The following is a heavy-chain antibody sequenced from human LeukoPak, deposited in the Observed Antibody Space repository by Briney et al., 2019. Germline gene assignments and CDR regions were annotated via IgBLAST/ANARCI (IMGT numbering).Heavy chain of an antibody. D-gene: IGHD3-22*01. CDR3: ARDYYYDSSGYYFDY. CDR2: INPSGGST. V-gene: IGHV1-46*01. Sequence: ASVKVSCKASGYSFTGYYMHWVRQAPGQGLEWMGIINPSGGSTSYAQKFQGRVTMTRDMSTSTVYMELSSLRSEDTAVYYCARDYYYDSSGYYFDYWGQGTLVTVSS. CDR1: GYSFTGYY. J-gene: IGHJ4*02.